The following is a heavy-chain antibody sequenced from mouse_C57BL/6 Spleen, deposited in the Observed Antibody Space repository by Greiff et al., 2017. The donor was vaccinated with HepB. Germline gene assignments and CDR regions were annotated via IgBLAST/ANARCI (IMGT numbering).Heavy chain of an antibody. CDR3: ARCYYYGSSPWYFDV. D-gene: IGHD1-1*01. CDR2: INPNYGTT. CDR1: GYSFTDYN. V-gene: IGHV1-39*01. J-gene: IGHJ1*03. Sequence: VHLKQSGPELVKPGASVKISCKASGYSFTDYNMNWVKQSNGKSLEWIGVINPNYGTTSYNQKFKGKATLTVDQSSSTAYMQLNSLTSEDSAVYYCARCYYYGSSPWYFDVWGTGTTVTVSS.